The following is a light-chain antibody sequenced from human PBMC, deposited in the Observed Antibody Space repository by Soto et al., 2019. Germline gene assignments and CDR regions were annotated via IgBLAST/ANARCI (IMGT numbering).Light chain of an antibody. J-gene: IGKJ4*01. V-gene: IGKV3-20*01. Sequence: EIVMTHSLATLSVSTGERATLSCRASQTVRNNYLAWYQQKPGQAPRLLIYDASSRATGIPDRFSGGGSGTDFTLTISRLEPEDFAVYYCQQFSSYPLTFGGGSMVDVK. CDR2: DAS. CDR1: QTVRNNY. CDR3: QQFSSYPLT.